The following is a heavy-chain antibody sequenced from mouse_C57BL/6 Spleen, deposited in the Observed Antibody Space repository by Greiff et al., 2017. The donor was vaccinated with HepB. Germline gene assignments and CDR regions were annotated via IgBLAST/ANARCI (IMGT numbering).Heavy chain of an antibody. D-gene: IGHD1-1*01. CDR1: GYSITSGYY. CDR2: ISYDGSN. J-gene: IGHJ3*01. V-gene: IGHV3-6*01. Sequence: EVQLQESGPGLVKPSQSLSLTCSVSGYSITSGYYWNWIRQFPRNKLELVGFISYDGSNNYNPSFKNRTAVTRDTSTNLLFLKLNSVTTEDTATYYCARPGSSYGFAYWGQGTLVTVSA. CDR3: ARPGSSYGFAY.